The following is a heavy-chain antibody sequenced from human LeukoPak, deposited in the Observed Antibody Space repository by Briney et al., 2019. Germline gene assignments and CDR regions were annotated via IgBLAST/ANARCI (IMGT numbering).Heavy chain of an antibody. CDR1: GGTFSSYA. J-gene: IGHJ4*02. CDR2: IIPIFGTA. Sequence: ASVKVSCKASGGTFSSYAISWVRQAPGQALEWMGRIIPIFGTANYAHKFQGRVTITTDESTSTAYMELSSLRSEDTAVYYCARARSYCSGGSCVIGEWGYWGQGTLVTVSS. CDR3: ARARSYCSGGSCVIGEWGY. D-gene: IGHD2-15*01. V-gene: IGHV1-69*05.